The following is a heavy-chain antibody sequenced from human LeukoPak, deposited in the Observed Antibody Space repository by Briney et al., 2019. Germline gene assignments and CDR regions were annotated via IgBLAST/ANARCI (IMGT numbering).Heavy chain of an antibody. CDR3: VRGLHVGETLPYYF. CDR2: INHSGST. V-gene: IGHV4-34*01. Sequence: NPSETLSLTCAVYGGSFTNYYWSWIRQPPGKGLEWIGEINHSGSTNYNPSLKSRVTISVDPSKNQFSVKLNSVTAADTAMYYCVRGLHVGETLPYYFWSQGTQVTVSS. CDR1: GGSFTNYY. J-gene: IGHJ4*02. D-gene: IGHD3-16*01.